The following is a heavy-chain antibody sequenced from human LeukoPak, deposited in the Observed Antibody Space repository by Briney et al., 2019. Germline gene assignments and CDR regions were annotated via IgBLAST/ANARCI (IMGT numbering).Heavy chain of an antibody. V-gene: IGHV1-3*01. CDR3: ARHCSSGCPGDY. D-gene: IGHD6-19*01. CDR1: GYTFTGHL. Sequence: ASVKVSCKASGYTFTGHLIHWVRQAPGQSLQWMGWISAANGNTKYSQNFQGRVTFTRGTAATIAYMELSSLRFEDTAVYYCARHCSSGCPGDYWGQGTLVTVSS. J-gene: IGHJ4*02. CDR2: ISAANGNT.